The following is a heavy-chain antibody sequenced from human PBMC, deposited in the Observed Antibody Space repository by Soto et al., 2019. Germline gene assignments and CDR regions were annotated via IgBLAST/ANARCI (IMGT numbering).Heavy chain of an antibody. CDR3: ARCSLVVVPAPGFDP. Sequence: PSENLSLPRTVSGGSISRGSYYWSWIPQQPWKGLEWIGYIYYSGTTYYNPSLKSRVTISVDTSKNQFSLKLSSVSAADTALYYCARCSLVVVPAPGFDPWGRGTLVTVSS. CDR2: IYYSGTT. V-gene: IGHV4-31*03. D-gene: IGHD2-2*01. J-gene: IGHJ5*02. CDR1: GGSISRGSYY.